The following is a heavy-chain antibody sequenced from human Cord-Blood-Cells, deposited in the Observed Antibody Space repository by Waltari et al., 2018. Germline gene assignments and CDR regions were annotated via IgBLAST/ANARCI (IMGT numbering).Heavy chain of an antibody. V-gene: IGHV3-74*01. Sequence: EVQLVESGGGLVLPGGSLRLSCAAAGFTCSSDWMHWDLQAPGKGLVWVSRINSDGSSTSYADSVKGRFTISRDNAKNTLYLQMNSLRAEDTAVYYCARDGKVQYYFDYWGQGTLVTVSS. CDR2: INSDGSST. CDR3: ARDGKVQYYFDY. CDR1: GFTCSSDW. J-gene: IGHJ4*02. D-gene: IGHD1-1*01.